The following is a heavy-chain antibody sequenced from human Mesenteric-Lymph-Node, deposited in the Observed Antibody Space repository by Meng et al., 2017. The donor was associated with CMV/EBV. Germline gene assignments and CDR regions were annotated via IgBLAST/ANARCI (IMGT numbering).Heavy chain of an antibody. Sequence: TFSGFSLSTSGVGVGWIRQPPGKALEWLALIYWNDDKRYSPSLKSRLTITKDTSKNQVVLTMTNMDPVDTATYYCAHRRIAVAGTYWFDPWGQGTLVTV. D-gene: IGHD6-19*01. CDR1: GFSLSTSGVG. J-gene: IGHJ5*02. CDR3: AHRRIAVAGTYWFDP. CDR2: IYWNDDK. V-gene: IGHV2-5*01.